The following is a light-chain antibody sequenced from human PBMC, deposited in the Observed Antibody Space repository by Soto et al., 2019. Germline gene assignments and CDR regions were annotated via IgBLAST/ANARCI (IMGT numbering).Light chain of an antibody. CDR1: QGIRND. CDR2: AAS. V-gene: IGKV1-17*01. CDR3: LQHRTFPLT. J-gene: IGKJ1*01. Sequence: DIQMTQFPSSLSASVGDRVTITCRASQGIRNDLGWYQQKPGKAPKRLIYAASSLQSGVPSRFSGSGAGTEFTLAISSLQPEDSSTFYCLQHRTFPLTFGQGTKVEIK.